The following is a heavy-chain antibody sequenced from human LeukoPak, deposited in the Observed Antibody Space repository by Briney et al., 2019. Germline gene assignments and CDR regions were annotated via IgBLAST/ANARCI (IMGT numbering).Heavy chain of an antibody. J-gene: IGHJ4*02. Sequence: GGSLRLSCAASGFTFSTYAMSWIRQAPGKGLEWLSYISGNGGVIQYADSVKGRFTISRDNAKNLLYLQMDSLRVEDTAIYYCARDPRTVRIWGQGTLVTVSS. CDR3: ARDPRTVRI. D-gene: IGHD1-1*01. CDR2: ISGNGGVI. CDR1: GFTFSTYA. V-gene: IGHV3-11*04.